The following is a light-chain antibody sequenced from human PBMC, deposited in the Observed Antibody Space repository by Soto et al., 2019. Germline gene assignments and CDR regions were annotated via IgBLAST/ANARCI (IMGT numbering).Light chain of an antibody. CDR1: QSIAGY. V-gene: IGKV1-39*01. CDR2: STS. J-gene: IGKJ5*01. CDR3: QQSFSVPIT. Sequence: DIQMTQSPSSLSASVGDRVTITFRASQSIAGYLSWYQQRPGKAPKFLIYSTSNLQRGVPSRFSGSGSGTDFSLTINGLQPEDFATYFCQQSFSVPITFGQGTRLEI.